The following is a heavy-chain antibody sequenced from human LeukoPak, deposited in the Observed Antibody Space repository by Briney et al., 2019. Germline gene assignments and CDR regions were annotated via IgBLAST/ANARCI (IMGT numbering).Heavy chain of an antibody. CDR1: GFTFSSYW. D-gene: IGHD5-12*01. CDR3: ARELGYSGYDFGGFDY. J-gene: IGHJ4*02. Sequence: GGSLRLSCAASGFTFSSYWMSWVRQAPGKGLEGVANIKQDGSEKYYVDSVKGRFTISRDNAKNSLYLQMNSLRAEDTAVYYCARELGYSGYDFGGFDYWGQGTLVTVSS. V-gene: IGHV3-7*01. CDR2: IKQDGSEK.